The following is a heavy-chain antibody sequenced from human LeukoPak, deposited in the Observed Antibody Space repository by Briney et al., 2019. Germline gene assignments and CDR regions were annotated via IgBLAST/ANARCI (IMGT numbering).Heavy chain of an antibody. CDR3: ARNRDGYNSFDY. CDR1: GGSINSYF. Sequence: SETLPLTCTVSGGSINSYFWSWIRQPPGKGLEWIGYIYYSGSTNYNPSRRSRVTISVDTSKNHFSLKLSSVTVADTAVYYCARNRDGYNSFDYWGQGTLVTVSS. D-gene: IGHD5-24*01. J-gene: IGHJ4*02. V-gene: IGHV4-59*12. CDR2: IYYSGST.